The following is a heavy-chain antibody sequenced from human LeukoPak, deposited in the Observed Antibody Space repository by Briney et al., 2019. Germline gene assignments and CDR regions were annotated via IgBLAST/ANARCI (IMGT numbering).Heavy chain of an antibody. J-gene: IGHJ4*02. V-gene: IGHV1-2*02. CDR2: INPNSGGT. CDR3: AVLWFGELVIDY. CDR1: GYTFTGYY. Sequence: ASVKVSCKASGYTFTGYYMHWVRQAPGQGLEWMGWINPNSGGTNYAQKFQGRVTMTRDTSISTAYMELRSLRSDDTAVYYCAVLWFGELVIDYWGQGTLVTVSS. D-gene: IGHD3-10*01.